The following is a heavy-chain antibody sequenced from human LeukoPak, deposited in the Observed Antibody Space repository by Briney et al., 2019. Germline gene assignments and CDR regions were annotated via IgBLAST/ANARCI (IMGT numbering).Heavy chain of an antibody. V-gene: IGHV3-21*01. CDR1: GFTFSSYS. D-gene: IGHD2-2*02. CDR3: ARDDGPGVYCSSTSCYTGWFDP. Sequence: GGSLRLSCAASGFTFSSYSMNWVRQAPGKGLEWVSSISSSSSYIYYADSVKGRFTISRDNAKNSLYLQMNSLRAEDTAVYYCARDDGPGVYCSSTSCYTGWFDPWGQGTLVTVSS. J-gene: IGHJ5*02. CDR2: ISSSSSYI.